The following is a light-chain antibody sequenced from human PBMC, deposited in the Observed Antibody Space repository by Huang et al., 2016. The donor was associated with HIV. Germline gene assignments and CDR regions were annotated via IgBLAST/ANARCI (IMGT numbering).Light chain of an antibody. J-gene: IGKJ4*01. Sequence: DIQMTQSPSSLSASVGDRVTITCQASQDINNFLKWYQQKQGKAPKLLILDASNLQTGVPSRFSGSGSGTHFTFTITSLQRDDIGTYYCQQYDDVPISFGGGTKV. CDR1: QDINNF. V-gene: IGKV1-33*01. CDR2: DAS. CDR3: QQYDDVPIS.